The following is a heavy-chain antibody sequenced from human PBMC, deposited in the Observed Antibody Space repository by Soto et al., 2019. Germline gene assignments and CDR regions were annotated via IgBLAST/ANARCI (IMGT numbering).Heavy chain of an antibody. Sequence: ASVKVSLNDSGDSFTDCHIRWVRQAPVQGLDWLGRINPKSGGTSTAQKFQGWVTMTRDRSISTVYMELTRLRSDDTAVYFCARGHSTDCSNGVCSFFYNHEMYVWG. J-gene: IGHJ6*02. D-gene: IGHD2-8*01. CDR3: ARGHSTDCSNGVCSFFYNHEMYV. CDR1: GDSFTDCH. V-gene: IGHV1-2*04. CDR2: INPKSGGT.